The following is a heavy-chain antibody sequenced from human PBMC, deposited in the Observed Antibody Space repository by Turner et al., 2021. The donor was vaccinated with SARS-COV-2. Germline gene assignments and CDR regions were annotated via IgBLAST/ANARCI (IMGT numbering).Heavy chain of an antibody. J-gene: IGHJ5*02. V-gene: IGHV1-18*01. Sequence: QVQLVQSGAEGRKPGASVKVSCKDSGYTFTSYDISWVRQAPGQGLEWMGWISAYNGNTNYAQKLQGRVTMTTDTSTSTAYMELRSLRSDDTAVYYCARDRIAAAGTGWFDPWGQGTLVTVSS. CDR2: ISAYNGNT. D-gene: IGHD6-13*01. CDR3: ARDRIAAAGTGWFDP. CDR1: GYTFTSYD.